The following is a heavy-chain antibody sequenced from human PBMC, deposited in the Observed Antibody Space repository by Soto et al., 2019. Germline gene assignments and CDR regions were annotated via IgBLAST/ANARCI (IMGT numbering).Heavy chain of an antibody. CDR2: IRGSGGST. V-gene: IGHV3-23*01. Sequence: EVQLLESGGGLVQPGGSLRLSCAASTLTFNTYAMSWVRQAPGKGLEWISAIRGSGGSTYYADSVKGRFSISRDNSKSTLYLQMNSLRAEDTAVYYCAFPRASNSVYAHDYWGQGTLVAVSS. CDR1: TLTFNTYA. J-gene: IGHJ4*02. D-gene: IGHD3-10*01. CDR3: AFPRASNSVYAHDY.